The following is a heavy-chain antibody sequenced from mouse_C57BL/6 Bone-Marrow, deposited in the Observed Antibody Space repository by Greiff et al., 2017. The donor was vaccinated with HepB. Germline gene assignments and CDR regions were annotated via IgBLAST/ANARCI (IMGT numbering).Heavy chain of an antibody. CDR3: AREEIGGYYAYYAMDY. CDR1: GYTLTGYW. V-gene: IGHV1-9*01. Sequence: VMLVESGAELMKPGASVKLSCKATGYTLTGYWIEWVKQRPGHGLEWIGEILPGSCSNNYNEKVKGKAPFTADTSANTAYMQRSSLTTEDTAIYYWAREEIGGYYAYYAMDYWGQGTSVTVSS. J-gene: IGHJ4*01. D-gene: IGHD2-3*01. CDR2: ILPGSCSN.